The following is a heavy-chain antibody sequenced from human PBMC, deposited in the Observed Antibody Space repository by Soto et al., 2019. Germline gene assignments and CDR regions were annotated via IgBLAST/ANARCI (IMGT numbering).Heavy chain of an antibody. CDR3: ATNYGSGSAHFDY. V-gene: IGHV1-69*02. J-gene: IGHJ4*02. CDR1: GGTFSSYT. D-gene: IGHD3-10*01. CDR2: SIPMLGMS. Sequence: QVQLVQSGPEVKKPGSSVRVSCTASGGTFSSYTINWVRQVPGQGPEWMGRSIPMLGMSNYAQKFQGRAMXXXEXXTNTVYMELSSLRSEDTAIYYCATNYGSGSAHFDYWGQGTLVTVSS.